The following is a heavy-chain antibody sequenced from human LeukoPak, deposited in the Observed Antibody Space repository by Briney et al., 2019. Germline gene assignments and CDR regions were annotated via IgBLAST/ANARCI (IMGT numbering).Heavy chain of an antibody. CDR3: AKSGTRSSWSPRVKTYLDY. D-gene: IGHD6-13*01. CDR2: ISYDGSNK. V-gene: IGHV3-30*18. Sequence: GGSLRLSCAASGFTFSTYGMHLVRQAPGKGLEWVAVISYDGSNKYYADSVKGRFTISRDNSKNTLYLQMNSLRAEDTAVYYCAKSGTRSSWSPRVKTYLDYWGQGTLVTVS. CDR1: GFTFSTYG. J-gene: IGHJ4*02.